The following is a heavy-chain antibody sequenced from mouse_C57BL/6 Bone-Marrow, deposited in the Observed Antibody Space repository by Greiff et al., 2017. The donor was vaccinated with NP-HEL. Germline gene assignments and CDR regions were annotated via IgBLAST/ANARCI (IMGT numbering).Heavy chain of an antibody. CDR3: ARVGGYSFAY. CDR1: GFTFSSYG. Sequence: EVKLVEYGGDLVKPGGSLKLSCAASGFTFSSYGMSWVRQTPDKRLEWVATISSGGSYTYYPDSVKGRFTISRDNAKNTLYLQMSSLKSEDTAMYYCARVGGYSFAYWGQGTLVTVSA. D-gene: IGHD2-3*01. CDR2: ISSGGSYT. J-gene: IGHJ3*01. V-gene: IGHV5-6*01.